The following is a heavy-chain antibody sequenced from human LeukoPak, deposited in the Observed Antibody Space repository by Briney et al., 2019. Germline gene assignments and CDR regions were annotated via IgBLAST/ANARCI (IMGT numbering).Heavy chain of an antibody. CDR2: VIPIFGTA. J-gene: IGHJ6*04. V-gene: IGHV1-69*01. Sequence: SVKVSCKSSGGTVGSYAISWVRQPPRQGLEWMGGVIPIFGTANYAQQFQGRVTITADESTSTAYMELSSLRSEDRAVYYWPRVTHEASRDYYYGMEVWGKGTTVTVSS. CDR3: PRVTHEASRDYYYGMEV. CDR1: GGTVGSYA. D-gene: IGHD1-14*01.